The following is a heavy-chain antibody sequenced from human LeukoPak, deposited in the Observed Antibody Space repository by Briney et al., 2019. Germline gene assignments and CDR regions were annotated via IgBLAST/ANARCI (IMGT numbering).Heavy chain of an antibody. CDR1: GFTVSSNY. Sequence: HPGGSLRLSCAASGFTVSSNYMTWVRQAPGKGLEWVSVIHKNAITYYADIVKGRFTISRDNSKNIVFLQMNSVRAEDTAVYYCARSLRVQGVPDYMDVWGRGTTVTVSS. V-gene: IGHV3-53*01. J-gene: IGHJ6*03. CDR2: IHKNAIT. CDR3: ARSLRVQGVPDYMDV. D-gene: IGHD3-10*01.